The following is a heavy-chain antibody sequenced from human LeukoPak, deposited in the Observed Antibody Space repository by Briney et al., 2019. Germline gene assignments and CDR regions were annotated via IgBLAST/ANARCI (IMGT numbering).Heavy chain of an antibody. J-gene: IGHJ4*02. CDR2: IYFTGRT. D-gene: IGHD3-3*01. Sequence: PSETLSLTCTVSGGSISTYYWSWIRLPPGKGLEWIAYIYFTGRTQYNPSLKSRVTISEDTSKNQFSLRLSSVTPADTAVYYCARGGYDPDFDYWGQGTLVTVSS. CDR3: ARGGYDPDFDY. V-gene: IGHV4-59*01. CDR1: GGSISTYY.